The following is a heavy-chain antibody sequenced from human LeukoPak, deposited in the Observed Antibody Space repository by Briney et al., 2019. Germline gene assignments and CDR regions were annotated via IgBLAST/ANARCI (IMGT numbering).Heavy chain of an antibody. CDR2: ITLDGIST. Sequence: GGSLRLSCAASGFPFRSYAMHWVRQAPGKGLEYVSAITLDGISTYYANSVKGRFTISRDNSKNTLYLQMGSLRAEDMAVYYCARVAVPGTYDYWGQGTLVAVSS. D-gene: IGHD6-19*01. CDR3: ARVAVPGTYDY. V-gene: IGHV3-64*01. CDR1: GFPFRSYA. J-gene: IGHJ4*02.